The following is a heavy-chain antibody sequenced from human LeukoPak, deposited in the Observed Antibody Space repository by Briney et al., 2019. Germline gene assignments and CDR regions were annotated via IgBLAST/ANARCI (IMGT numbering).Heavy chain of an antibody. CDR2: IIPIFGTA. D-gene: IGHD2-15*01. CDR3: AKDPNDRYCSGGSCHNGYNWFDP. J-gene: IGHJ5*02. CDR1: GGTFSSYA. V-gene: IGHV1-69*01. Sequence: KVSCKASGGTFSSYAIGWVRQAPGQGLEWMGGIIPIFGTANYAQKFQGRVTITADESTSTAYMELSSLRAEDTAVYYCAKDPNDRYCSGGSCHNGYNWFDPWGQGTLVTVSS.